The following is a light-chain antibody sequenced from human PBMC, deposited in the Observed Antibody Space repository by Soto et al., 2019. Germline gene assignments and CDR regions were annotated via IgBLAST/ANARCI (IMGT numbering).Light chain of an antibody. J-gene: IGKJ1*01. Sequence: DIQMTQSPSTLSASVGERVTITCRASQSVSNWFAWYQQKPGKAPKLLIYDVSSLESGVPSRFSGSGSGTEFILTISSLQPDDFATYYCQQYDSYSWTFDQGTKVEMK. CDR3: QQYDSYSWT. V-gene: IGKV1-5*01. CDR1: QSVSNW. CDR2: DVS.